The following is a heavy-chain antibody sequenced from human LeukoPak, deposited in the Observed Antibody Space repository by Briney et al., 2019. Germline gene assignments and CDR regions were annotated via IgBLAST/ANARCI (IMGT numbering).Heavy chain of an antibody. Sequence: APVKVSCKASGYTFTRHDVNWVRQATGQGLEWMGWINPNSKNTGYAQKFQGRVTLTTDTSTSTAYMELSSLDSEDTAVYYCARAIPFRYLLGGDYYERSSHGFDIWGQGTMITVSS. CDR1: GYTFTRHD. CDR3: ARAIPFRYLLGGDYYERSSHGFDI. CDR2: INPNSKNT. D-gene: IGHD2-21*02. V-gene: IGHV1-8*01. J-gene: IGHJ3*02.